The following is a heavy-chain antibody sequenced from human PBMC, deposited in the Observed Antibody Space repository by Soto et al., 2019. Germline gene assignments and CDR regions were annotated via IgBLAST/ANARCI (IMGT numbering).Heavy chain of an antibody. CDR1: GTSITSGGYY. CDR3: TRGTLH. Sequence: QVQLQESGPGLVKPSQTLSLICTVSGTSITSGGYYWSWIRQHPGKGLEWIGCIYSSGSTSYNPSLKSRLAMSVDTSKIPFSLSLSSVTAADTAVYYCTRGTLHWGQGTLVTVSS. V-gene: IGHV4-31*03. J-gene: IGHJ4*02. CDR2: IYSSGST.